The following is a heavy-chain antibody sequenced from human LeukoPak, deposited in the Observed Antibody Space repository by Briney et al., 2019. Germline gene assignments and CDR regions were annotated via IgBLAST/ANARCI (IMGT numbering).Heavy chain of an antibody. Sequence: GGSLRLSCAASGFTFSSYAMSWVRQAPGKGLEWVSAISGSGGSTYYADSVKGRFTISRDNSKNTLYLQMNSLRAEDTAVYYCAKVWSNYDILPGGGDYWGQETLVTVSS. CDR2: ISGSGGST. CDR3: AKVWSNYDILPGGGDY. CDR1: GFTFSSYA. J-gene: IGHJ4*02. V-gene: IGHV3-23*01. D-gene: IGHD3-9*01.